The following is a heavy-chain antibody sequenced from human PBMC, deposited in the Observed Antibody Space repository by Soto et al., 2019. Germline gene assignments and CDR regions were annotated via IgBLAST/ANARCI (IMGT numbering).Heavy chain of an antibody. Sequence: QITLKESGPALVKPTQTLTLTCTLSGVPLTSTGVGVGWVPQPPGKAPEWLAVIYWNDDKYYFPSLKSRLTITKDTSRNQVVLTMTNMDPVDTATYFCAHRGLCRDGNCHQSGAFDHWGQGTLVTVSS. J-gene: IGHJ4*02. CDR2: IYWNDDK. CDR1: GVPLTSTGVG. V-gene: IGHV2-5*01. D-gene: IGHD2-15*01. CDR3: AHRGLCRDGNCHQSGAFDH.